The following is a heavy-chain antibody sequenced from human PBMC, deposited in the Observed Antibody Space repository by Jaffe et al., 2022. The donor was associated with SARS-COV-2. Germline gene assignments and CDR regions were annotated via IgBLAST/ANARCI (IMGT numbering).Heavy chain of an antibody. CDR2: INHSGST. CDR3: ARARVSNSSSWYFDY. V-gene: IGHV4-34*01. CDR1: GGSFSGYY. Sequence: QVQLQQWGAGLLKPSETLSLTCAVYGGSFSGYYWSWIRQPPGKGLEWIGEINHSGSTNYNPSLKSRVTISVDTSKNQFSLKLSSVTAADTAVYYCARARVSNSSSWYFDYWGQGTLVTVSS. D-gene: IGHD6-13*01. J-gene: IGHJ4*02.